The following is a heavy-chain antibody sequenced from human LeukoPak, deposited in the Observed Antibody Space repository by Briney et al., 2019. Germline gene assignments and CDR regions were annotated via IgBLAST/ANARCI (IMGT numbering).Heavy chain of an antibody. V-gene: IGHV3-48*03. CDR2: ISSSGSTI. Sequence: QSGGSLRLSCAASGFTFSSYEMNWVRQAPGKGLEWVSYISSSGSTIYYADSVKGRFTISRDNAKNSLDLQMNSLGAADTAVYYCARGTIADYYESSGYSYYYHYYMDVWGKGTTVTISS. CDR3: ARGTIADYYESSGYSYYYHYYMDV. CDR1: GFTFSSYE. D-gene: IGHD3-22*01. J-gene: IGHJ6*03.